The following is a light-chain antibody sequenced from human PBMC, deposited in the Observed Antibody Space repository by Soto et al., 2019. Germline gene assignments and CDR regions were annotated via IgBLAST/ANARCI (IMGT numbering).Light chain of an antibody. CDR1: QSISSW. V-gene: IGKV1-5*03. J-gene: IGKJ4*01. CDR2: KAS. CDR3: QQYNSYPPLT. Sequence: DIQMTQSPSILSASVGDRVAITCVGSQSISSWLAWYQHKPVKSPNLLIYKASGLESLVPSMFSGSGSGTDFTLTISSLQPDDFATYYCQQYNSYPPLTFGGGTQVDIK.